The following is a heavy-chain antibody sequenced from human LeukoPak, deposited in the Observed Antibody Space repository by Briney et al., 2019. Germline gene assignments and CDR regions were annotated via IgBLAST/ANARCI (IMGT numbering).Heavy chain of an antibody. J-gene: IGHJ5*02. CDR3: AREGYSSGWYNWFDP. Sequence: ASVKVSCKASGYSFTGYYLHWVRQAPGQGLEWMGRIIPIFGTANYAQKFQGRVTITADKSTSTAYMELSSLRSEDTAVYYCAREGYSSGWYNWFDPWGQGTLVTVSS. CDR1: GYSFTGYY. CDR2: IIPIFGTA. D-gene: IGHD6-19*01. V-gene: IGHV1-69*06.